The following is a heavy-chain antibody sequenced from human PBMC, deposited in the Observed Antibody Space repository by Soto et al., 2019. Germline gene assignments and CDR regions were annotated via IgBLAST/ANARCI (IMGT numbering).Heavy chain of an antibody. CDR1: GGSIISSGFH. CDR2: IYYSGST. V-gene: IGHV4-39*01. J-gene: IGHJ5*01. Sequence: PSETLSLTCTVSGGSIISSGFHWSWIRQSPGKGLEWIGSIYYSGSTYYNPSLKSRVTISVDTSKNQFSLKLSSVTAADTAVYYCARPGYYDSSVNIWFDFWGQGTLVTGSS. D-gene: IGHD3-22*01. CDR3: ARPGYYDSSVNIWFDF.